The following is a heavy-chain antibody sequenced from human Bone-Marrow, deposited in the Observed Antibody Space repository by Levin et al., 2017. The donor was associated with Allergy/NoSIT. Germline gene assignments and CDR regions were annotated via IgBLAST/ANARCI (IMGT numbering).Heavy chain of an antibody. CDR1: GYTFTGYY. V-gene: IGHV1-2*02. Sequence: GESLKISCKASGYTFTGYYMHWVRQAPGQGLEWMGWINPNSGGTNYAQKFQGRVTMTRDTSISTAYMELSRLRSDDTAVYYCARDALWLHYYYCYGMDVWGQGTTVTVSS. D-gene: IGHD5-18*01. J-gene: IGHJ6*02. CDR2: INPNSGGT. CDR3: ARDALWLHYYYCYGMDV.